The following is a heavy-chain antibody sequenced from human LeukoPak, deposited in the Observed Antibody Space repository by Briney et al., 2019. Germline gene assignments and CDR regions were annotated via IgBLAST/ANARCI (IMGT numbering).Heavy chain of an antibody. V-gene: IGHV3-48*03. J-gene: IGHJ6*04. CDR2: ISSSGSTI. CDR3: AELGITMIGGV. Sequence: GGSLSLSCAASGFTFGSYEMNWDPQAPGQGRRGVSYISSSGSTIYYADSVKGRFTISRDNAKNSLYLQMNSLRAEDTAVYYCAELGITMIGGVWGKGTTVTISS. CDR1: GFTFGSYE. D-gene: IGHD3-10*02.